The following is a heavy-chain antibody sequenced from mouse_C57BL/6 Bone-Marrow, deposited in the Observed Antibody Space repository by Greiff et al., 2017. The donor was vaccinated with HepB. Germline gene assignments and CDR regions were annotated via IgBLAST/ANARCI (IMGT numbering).Heavy chain of an antibody. CDR2: IDPSDSYT. D-gene: IGHD1-1*01. CDR3: ARGSRITTPRRTRAMDY. V-gene: IGHV1-59*01. J-gene: IGHJ4*01. CDR1: GYTFTSYW. Sequence: QVQLQQPGAELVRPGTSVKLSCKASGYTFTSYWMHWVKQRPGQGLEWIGVIDPSDSYTNYNQKFKGKATLTVDTSSSTAYMQLSSLTSEDSAVYYCARGSRITTPRRTRAMDYWGQGTSVTVSS.